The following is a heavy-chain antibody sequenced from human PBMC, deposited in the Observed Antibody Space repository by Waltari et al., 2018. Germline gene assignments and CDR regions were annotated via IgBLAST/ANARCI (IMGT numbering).Heavy chain of an antibody. D-gene: IGHD1-20*01. Sequence: QWVDSGGGLVQPGRYLRLPGAASGFKVDERDMAWVGLTPGKGLELVSGIHWSESGVEYVDSVKGRFPISRDNAKNRLSLQMTSLTVDDTALYYCVRSSSRYNWNLAGGAFDIWGQGTLVTVSS. CDR3: VRSSSRYNWNLAGGAFDI. V-gene: IGHV3-9*01. CDR2: IHWSESGV. J-gene: IGHJ3*02. CDR1: GFKVDERD.